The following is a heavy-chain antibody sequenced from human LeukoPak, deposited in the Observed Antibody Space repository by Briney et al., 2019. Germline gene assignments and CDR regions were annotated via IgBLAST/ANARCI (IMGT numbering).Heavy chain of an antibody. CDR1: GFTFSSYA. CDR3: ALSSSWYGGFFDY. J-gene: IGHJ4*02. Sequence: QPGGSLRLSCAASGFTFSSYAMHWVRQAPGKGLEWVAVISYDGSNKYYADSVKGRFTISRDNSKNTLYLQMNSLRAEDTAVYYCALSSSWYGGFFDYWGQGTLVTVSS. CDR2: ISYDGSNK. D-gene: IGHD6-13*01. V-gene: IGHV3-30*04.